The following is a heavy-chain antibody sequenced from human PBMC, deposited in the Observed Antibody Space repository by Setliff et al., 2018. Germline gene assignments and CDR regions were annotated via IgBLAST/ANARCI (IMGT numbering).Heavy chain of an antibody. CDR2: IFPGNSNT. V-gene: IGHV5-51*01. J-gene: IGHJ3*02. CDR1: GYTFTNYW. Sequence: PGESLKISCKGSGYTFTNYWIGWVRQMPGKGLECMGIIFPGNSNTRYSPSFQGQVTISVDKSISTVYLHWSSLKASDTAMYYCARSPLDDAFDIWGQGTMVTVSS. CDR3: ARSPLDDAFDI.